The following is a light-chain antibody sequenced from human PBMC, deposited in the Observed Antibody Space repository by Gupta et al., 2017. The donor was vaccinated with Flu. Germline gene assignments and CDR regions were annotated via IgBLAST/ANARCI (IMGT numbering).Light chain of an antibody. CDR3: QVWISTTDHWV. V-gene: IGLV3-21*03. CDR2: DDS. CDR1: NIGAES. J-gene: IGLJ3*02. Sequence: GRTAIISCGGHNIGAESVHWYQQKPGQAPVWGGYDDSVRPSGTPERFSGFNSGNTANLTIDRVEAGDEADYHGQVWISTTDHWVFGGGTKLTVL.